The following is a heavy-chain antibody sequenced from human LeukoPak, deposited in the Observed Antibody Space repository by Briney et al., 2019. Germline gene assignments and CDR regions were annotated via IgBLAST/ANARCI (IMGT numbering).Heavy chain of an antibody. CDR2: IKGDGIST. J-gene: IGHJ4*02. V-gene: IGHV3-74*01. D-gene: IGHD3-3*01. Sequence: GGSLRLSCVGSGFTFNNAWMHWVRHAPGQGLVWVSRIKGDGISTNYADSVKGRFTIFRDIAKNTLYLQMNSLRAEDTGVYYCAKDHYWSIDYWGRGTLVTVSS. CDR3: AKDHYWSIDY. CDR1: GFTFNNAW.